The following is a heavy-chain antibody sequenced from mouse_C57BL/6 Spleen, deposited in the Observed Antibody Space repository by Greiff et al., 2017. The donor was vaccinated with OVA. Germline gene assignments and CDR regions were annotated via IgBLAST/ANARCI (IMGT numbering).Heavy chain of an antibody. J-gene: IGHJ3*01. CDR2: ILPGSGST. CDR3: ARPASYYYGSSFWFAY. D-gene: IGHD1-1*01. CDR1: GYTFTGYW. V-gene: IGHV1-9*01. Sequence: VQLQQSGAELMKPGASVKLSCKATGYTFTGYWIEWVKQRPGHGLEWIGEILPGSGSTNYNEKFKGKATFTADTSSNTAYMQLSSLTTEDSAIYYCARPASYYYGSSFWFAYWGQGTLVTVSA.